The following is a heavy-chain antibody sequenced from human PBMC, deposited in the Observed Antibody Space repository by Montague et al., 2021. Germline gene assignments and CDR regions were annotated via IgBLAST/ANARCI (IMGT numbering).Heavy chain of an antibody. V-gene: IGHV1-18*01. CDR3: ARGKPRNWFDP. CDR1: GYTFSNYG. J-gene: IGHJ5*02. Sequence: SVKVSCKGSGYTFSNYGISWVRQAPGQGLEWMGRINTYNGKTYYAQKLQGRVTMTTDTSTSTAYMELRSLRSDDTALYYCARGKPRNWFDPWGQGTLVTVSS. CDR2: INTYNGKT.